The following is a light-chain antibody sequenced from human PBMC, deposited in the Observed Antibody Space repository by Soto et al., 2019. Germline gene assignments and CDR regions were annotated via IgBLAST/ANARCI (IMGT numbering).Light chain of an antibody. V-gene: IGLV1-40*01. CDR3: QSYDSSLSGGV. CDR1: RSNIGAGYY. J-gene: IGLJ3*02. Sequence: QSVLTQPPSVSGAPGQRVTISCTGSRSNIGAGYYVHWYQQLPGTAPKLLIYGNSNRPSGVPDRFSGSKSGTSASLAITGLQAEDEADYYCQSYDSSLSGGVFGGGTKLTVL. CDR2: GNS.